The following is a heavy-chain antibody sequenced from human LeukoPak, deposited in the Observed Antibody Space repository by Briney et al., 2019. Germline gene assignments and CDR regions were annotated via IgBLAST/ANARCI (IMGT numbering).Heavy chain of an antibody. CDR2: ISGSAYRT. J-gene: IGHJ4*02. CDR1: GFTFSSYA. CDR3: AKETVAAPPIDY. Sequence: GGSLRLSCAASGFTFSSYAMSWVRQAPGKGLEWVSAISGSAYRTYYADSAKGRFTISRDNSKNTLYLQMNSLRAEDTAVYYCAKETVAAPPIDYWGQGTLVTVSS. D-gene: IGHD6-19*01. V-gene: IGHV3-23*01.